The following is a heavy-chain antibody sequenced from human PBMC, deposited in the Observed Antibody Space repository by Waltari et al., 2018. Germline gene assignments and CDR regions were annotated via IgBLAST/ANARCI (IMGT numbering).Heavy chain of an antibody. J-gene: IGHJ6*02. Sequence: QVQLQRWGAGLLKPSETLSLTCVVNGGSFTAFYWTWVRQPPGKGLEWIGDSNQGETTQDNPSLRGRVTLSVNRARNQISLTLNSVTAADTAVYYCARGQGDGADVWAQGTAVTVS. D-gene: IGHD2-21*02. CDR2: SNQGETT. CDR3: ARGQGDGADV. CDR1: GGSFTAFY. V-gene: IGHV4-34*01.